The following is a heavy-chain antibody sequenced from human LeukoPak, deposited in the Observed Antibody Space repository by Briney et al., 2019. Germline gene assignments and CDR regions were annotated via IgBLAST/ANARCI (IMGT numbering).Heavy chain of an antibody. V-gene: IGHV4-59*08. CDR2: ILYTGST. Sequence: PSETLSLTCAVSGGSISTYYWNWIRQPPGKGLEWIGYILYTGSTIYNPSLKSRVTMSVDTSKNQFSLKLTSVTAEDTAVYYCTRKAVAGNGYNWFDPWGQGTLVTVS. D-gene: IGHD6-19*01. CDR3: TRKAVAGNGYNWFDP. J-gene: IGHJ5*02. CDR1: GGSISTYY.